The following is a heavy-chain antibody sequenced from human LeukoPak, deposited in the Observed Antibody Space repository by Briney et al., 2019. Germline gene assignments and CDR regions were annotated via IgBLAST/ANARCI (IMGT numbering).Heavy chain of an antibody. D-gene: IGHD2-15*01. J-gene: IGHJ4*02. Sequence: ASVKVSCKASGYTFTSYGISWVRQAPGQGLEWMGWISAYNGNTNYAQKLQGRVTMTTDTSTSTAYMELRSLRSDDTAVYYCARGTGYCSGGSCYVIGRHLDYWGQGTLVTVSS. V-gene: IGHV1-18*01. CDR1: GYTFTSYG. CDR2: ISAYNGNT. CDR3: ARGTGYCSGGSCYVIGRHLDY.